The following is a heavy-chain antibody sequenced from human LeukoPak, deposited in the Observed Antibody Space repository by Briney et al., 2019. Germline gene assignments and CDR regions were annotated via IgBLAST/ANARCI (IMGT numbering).Heavy chain of an antibody. J-gene: IGHJ5*02. Sequence: SQTLSLTCAISGDSVSSNSAAWNWTRQSPSRGLEWLGRTYYRSRWYNDYAVSVKSRITINPDTSKNQFSLQLNSVTPEDTAVYYCAREGPQGYCSSTSCYRWFDPWGQGTLVTVSS. CDR1: GDSVSSNSAA. CDR2: TYYRSRWYN. CDR3: AREGPQGYCSSTSCYRWFDP. V-gene: IGHV6-1*01. D-gene: IGHD2-2*01.